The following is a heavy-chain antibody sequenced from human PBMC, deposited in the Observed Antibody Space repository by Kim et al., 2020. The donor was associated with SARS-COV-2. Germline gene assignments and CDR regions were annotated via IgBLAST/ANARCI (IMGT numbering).Heavy chain of an antibody. Sequence: GGSLRLSCAASGFTFSSYSMNWVRQAPGKGLEWVSSISSSSSYIYYADSVKGRFTISRDNAKNSLYLQMNSLRAEDTAVYYCARDREVRGVIQVFDPWGQGTLVTVSS. J-gene: IGHJ5*02. CDR3: ARDREVRGVIQVFDP. D-gene: IGHD3-10*01. CDR1: GFTFSSYS. V-gene: IGHV3-21*01. CDR2: ISSSSSYI.